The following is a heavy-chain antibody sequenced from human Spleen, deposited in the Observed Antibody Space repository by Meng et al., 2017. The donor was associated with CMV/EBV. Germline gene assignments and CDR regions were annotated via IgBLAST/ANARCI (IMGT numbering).Heavy chain of an antibody. D-gene: IGHD1-26*01. V-gene: IGHV5-51*01. CDR2: IYPGDSDT. CDR3: ARRMGGATNFDY. CDR1: GYSFSDYW. J-gene: IGHJ4*02. Sequence: GGSLRLSCQGSGYSFSDYWIAWVRQVPGKGLEWMGIIYPGDSDTKYSPSVQGRVTISVDKSISTAYLQWSSLKASDTAMYYCARRMGGATNFDYWGQGTLVTVSS.